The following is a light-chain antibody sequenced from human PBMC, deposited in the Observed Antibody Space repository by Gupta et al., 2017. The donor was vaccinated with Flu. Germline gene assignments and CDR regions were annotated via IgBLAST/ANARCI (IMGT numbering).Light chain of an antibody. J-gene: IGKJ4*01. CDR3: QQYRTYPLA. CDR1: QSISNW. Sequence: PSTLSASIGDRVSITCRASQSISNWLAWYQQKPGKAPQLLIYKASYLESGVPSTFSGSGSGTXFTLIIXSLQPDDFATYYCQQYRTYPLAFGXGTKVEIK. CDR2: KAS. V-gene: IGKV1-5*03.